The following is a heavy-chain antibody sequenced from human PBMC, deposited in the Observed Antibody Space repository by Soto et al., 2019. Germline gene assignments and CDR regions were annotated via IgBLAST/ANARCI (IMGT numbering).Heavy chain of an antibody. J-gene: IGHJ6*02. Sequence: SVKVSCKASGGTFSSHAISWVRQAPGQGLEWMGGIIPFFKATNYAQKFQGRVTINADDSTSTAYMDLYSLRSEDTAVYYCARDVPLNYYDGTFSYYAMDVWGQGTTVTVSS. D-gene: IGHD3-16*01. CDR3: ARDVPLNYYDGTFSYYAMDV. V-gene: IGHV1-69*13. CDR1: GGTFSSHA. CDR2: IIPFFKAT.